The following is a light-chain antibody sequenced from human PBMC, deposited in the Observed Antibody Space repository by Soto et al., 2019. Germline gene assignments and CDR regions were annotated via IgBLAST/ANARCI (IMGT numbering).Light chain of an antibody. V-gene: IGKV3-15*01. CDR2: DAS. CDR1: QSVSNN. Sequence: ILMTQSPATLSVSPGERATLSCRASQSVSNNLAWYQQKPGQAPRLLTYDASTRATGIPARFSGSGSGTEFTLTISGLQSEDFAVYYYQQYNNWPPWTFGQGTKVEIK. J-gene: IGKJ1*01. CDR3: QQYNNWPPWT.